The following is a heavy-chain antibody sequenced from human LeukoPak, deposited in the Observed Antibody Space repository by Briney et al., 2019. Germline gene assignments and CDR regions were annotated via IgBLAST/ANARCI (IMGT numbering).Heavy chain of an antibody. J-gene: IGHJ4*02. V-gene: IGHV3-23*01. D-gene: IGHD3-10*01. Sequence: GGSLRLSCAASGFTFSSYAMSWVRQAPGKGLEWVSAISGSGGSTYYADSVKGRFTISRDNSKTTLYLQMNSLRAEDTAVYFCGRSLITMVRGVIAYWGQGTLVTVSS. CDR3: GRSLITMVRGVIAY. CDR1: GFTFSSYA. CDR2: ISGSGGST.